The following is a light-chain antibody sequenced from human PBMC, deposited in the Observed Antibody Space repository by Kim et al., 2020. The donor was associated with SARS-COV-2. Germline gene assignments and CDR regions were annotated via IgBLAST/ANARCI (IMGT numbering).Light chain of an antibody. V-gene: IGLV1-44*01. CDR1: SSNIGTNT. Sequence: QSVLTQPPSASGTPGQRVTISCFGSSSNIGTNTANWYQHLPGTAPKLLIYSNDQRPSGVPDRFSGSKSGTSASLAISDLQSEDEADYYCAAWDDSLNGRVFGGGTKVTVL. CDR2: SND. J-gene: IGLJ3*02. CDR3: AAWDDSLNGRV.